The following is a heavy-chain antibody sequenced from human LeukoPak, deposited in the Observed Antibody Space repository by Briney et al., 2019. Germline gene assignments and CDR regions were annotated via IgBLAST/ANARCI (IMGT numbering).Heavy chain of an antibody. CDR3: ARGKCSSTSCYARGWFDP. Sequence: SETLSLTCAVYGGSFSGYYWSWIRQPPGKGLEWIGEINHSGSTNYNPSLKSRVTISVDTSKNQFSLKLCSVTAADTAVYYCARGKCSSTSCYARGWFDPWGQGTLVTVSS. J-gene: IGHJ5*02. D-gene: IGHD2-2*01. V-gene: IGHV4-34*01. CDR1: GGSFSGYY. CDR2: INHSGST.